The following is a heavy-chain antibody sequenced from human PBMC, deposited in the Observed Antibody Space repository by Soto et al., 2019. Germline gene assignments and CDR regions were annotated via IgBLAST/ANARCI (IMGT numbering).Heavy chain of an antibody. Sequence: QVQLVESGGGVVQPGRSLRLSCAASGFTFSSYGMHWVRQAPGKGLEWVAVIWYDGSNKYYADSVKGRFTISRDNSKNTLYLQMNSLRAEDTAVYYCARDSPHWGTIGDWGQGTLVTVSS. V-gene: IGHV3-33*01. CDR3: ARDSPHWGTIGD. CDR1: GFTFSSYG. CDR2: IWYDGSNK. D-gene: IGHD1-1*01. J-gene: IGHJ4*02.